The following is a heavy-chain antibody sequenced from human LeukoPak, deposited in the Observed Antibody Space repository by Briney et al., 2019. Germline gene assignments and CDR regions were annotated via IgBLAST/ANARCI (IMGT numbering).Heavy chain of an antibody. CDR3: AGGPYGSGSYY. V-gene: IGHV4-30-4*01. D-gene: IGHD3-10*01. CDR2: IYYSGTT. J-gene: IGHJ4*02. CDR1: GGSISSGDYY. Sequence: SETLSLTCTVSGGSISSGDYYWSWIRQPPGKGLEWIGYIYYSGTTYYNPSLKSRVTISVDTSKNQFSLKLTSVTAADTAVYYCAGGPYGSGSYYWAQGTQVTVSS.